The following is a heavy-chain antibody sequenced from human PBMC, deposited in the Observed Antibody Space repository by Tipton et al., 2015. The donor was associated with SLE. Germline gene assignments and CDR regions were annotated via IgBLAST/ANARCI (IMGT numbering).Heavy chain of an antibody. CDR2: IYYSGST. Sequence: TLSLTCTVSGGSISSSSYYWGWIRQPPGKGLEWIGSIYYSGSTNYNPSLKSRVTISVDTSKNQFSLKLSSVTAADTAVYYCARDLTTVTNPAFDIWGQGTMVTVSS. D-gene: IGHD4-17*01. CDR1: GGSISSSSYY. J-gene: IGHJ3*02. CDR3: ARDLTTVTNPAFDI. V-gene: IGHV4-39*07.